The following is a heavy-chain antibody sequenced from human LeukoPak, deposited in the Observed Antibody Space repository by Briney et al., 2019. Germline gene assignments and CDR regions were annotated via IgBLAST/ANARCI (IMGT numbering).Heavy chain of an antibody. J-gene: IGHJ4*02. CDR2: ICHSGST. Sequence: PSETLSLTCFVSGYSTSSDYCWGWNRQPPGRGLEWIGSICHSGSTYYKPSLKSRVTISVDTSKNQFSLKLRSVTAADTAVYYCAREVVTASTPDYWGQGTLVTVSS. CDR1: GYSTSSDYC. D-gene: IGHD2-21*02. CDR3: AREVVTASTPDY. V-gene: IGHV4-38-2*02.